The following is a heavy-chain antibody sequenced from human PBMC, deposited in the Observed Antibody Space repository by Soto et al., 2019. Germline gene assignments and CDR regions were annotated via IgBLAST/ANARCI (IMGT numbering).Heavy chain of an antibody. D-gene: IGHD6-19*01. J-gene: IGHJ5*01. CDR1: GGSISSYY. Sequence: ETLSLTCTVSGGSISSYYWSWIRQPPGKGLEWIGYIYYSGSTNYNPSLKSRVTISVDTSKNQFSLKLSSVTAADTAVYYCARHGGYPRDIAVAAYDSWGQGTRFPVSS. V-gene: IGHV4-59*08. CDR3: ARHGGYPRDIAVAAYDS. CDR2: IYYSGST.